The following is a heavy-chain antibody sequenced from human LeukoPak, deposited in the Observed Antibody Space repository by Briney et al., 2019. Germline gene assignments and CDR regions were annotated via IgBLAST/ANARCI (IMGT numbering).Heavy chain of an antibody. CDR2: IYYSGST. Sequence: SQTLSLTCTVSGGSISSGVYYWSWIRQHPGKGLEWVGYIYYSGSTYYNPSLKSRVTISVDTSKNQFSLKLSSVTAADTAVYYCARVDVECFDIWGQGTMVTVSS. CDR3: ARVDVECFDI. V-gene: IGHV4-31*03. CDR1: GGSISSGVYY. D-gene: IGHD3-16*01. J-gene: IGHJ3*02.